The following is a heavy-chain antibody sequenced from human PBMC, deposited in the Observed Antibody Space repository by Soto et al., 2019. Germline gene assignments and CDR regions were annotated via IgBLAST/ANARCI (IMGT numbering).Heavy chain of an antibody. J-gene: IGHJ6*02. V-gene: IGHV3-33*01. CDR2: IWYDGSNK. CDR3: ARKIKMGGEVLLIMDV. D-gene: IGHD1-26*01. CDR1: GFTFSSYG. Sequence: GGSLRLSCAASGFTFSSYGMHWVRQAPGKGLEWVAVIWYDGSNKYYADSVKGRFTISRDNSKNTLYLQMNSLRAEDTAVYYCARKIKMGGEVLLIMDVWGQGTTVTVSS.